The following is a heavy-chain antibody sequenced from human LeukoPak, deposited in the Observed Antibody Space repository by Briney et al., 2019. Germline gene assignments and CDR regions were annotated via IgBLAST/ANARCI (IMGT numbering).Heavy chain of an antibody. CDR3: ARDYSGSYNY. CDR1: GYTFTDYY. D-gene: IGHD1-26*01. CDR2: IHPNSGDT. V-gene: IGHV1-2*06. Sequence: ASVKVSCKASGYTFTDYYIHWVRRAPGQGLEWMGLIHPNSGDTYYAQKFRGRVTMTRDTSISTAYMELNRLTSDDTAVYYCARDYSGSYNYWAQGTLVTISS. J-gene: IGHJ4*02.